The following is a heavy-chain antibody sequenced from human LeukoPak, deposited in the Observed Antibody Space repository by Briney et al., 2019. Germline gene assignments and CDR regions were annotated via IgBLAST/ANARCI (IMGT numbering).Heavy chain of an antibody. CDR3: ARNGYYDFWSGYSSEGMDV. CDR2: ISAYNGNT. Sequence: ASVKVSCKASGYTFTSYGISWVRQAPGQGLEWMGWISAYNGNTNYAQKFQGRVTITRNTSISTAYMELSSLRSEDTAVYYCARNGYYDFWSGYSSEGMDVWGKGTTVTVSS. D-gene: IGHD3-3*01. V-gene: IGHV1-18*01. J-gene: IGHJ6*03. CDR1: GYTFTSYG.